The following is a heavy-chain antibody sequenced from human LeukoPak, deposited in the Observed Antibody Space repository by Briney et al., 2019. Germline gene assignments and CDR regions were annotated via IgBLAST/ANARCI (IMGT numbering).Heavy chain of an antibody. Sequence: ASVKVSCKASGYSLDRFGITWVRQAPGQGLECLGWINTYNGKTKYGEKFQGRVTLTTDTSTSTVYMELTSLTSDDTAVYFCARDTPQHLKRFDLWGQGTLVTVSP. CDR1: GYSLDRFG. CDR3: ARDTPQHLKRFDL. D-gene: IGHD6-13*01. J-gene: IGHJ4*02. CDR2: INTYNGKT. V-gene: IGHV1-18*01.